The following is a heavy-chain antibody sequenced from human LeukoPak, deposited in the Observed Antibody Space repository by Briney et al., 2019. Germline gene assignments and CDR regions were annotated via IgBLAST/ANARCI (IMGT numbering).Heavy chain of an antibody. CDR1: GGSITSSNYY. D-gene: IGHD2-15*01. V-gene: IGHV4-39*01. CDR3: ARLGNYCSGGSRYGGFDY. Sequence: SETLSLTCTVSGGSITSSNYYWGWIRQPPGKGLEWLAIIYYTGSTYYNPPLKSQVPISVETSKNQFPLKLSSVTAADTAVYYRARLGNYCSGGSRYGGFDYWGQGTLVTVSS. CDR2: IYYTGST. J-gene: IGHJ4*02.